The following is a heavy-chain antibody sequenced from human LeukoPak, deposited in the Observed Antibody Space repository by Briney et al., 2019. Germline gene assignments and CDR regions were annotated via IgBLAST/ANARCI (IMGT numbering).Heavy chain of an antibody. V-gene: IGHV3-23*01. Sequence: GGSLRLSCAASGFTFSSYAMTWVRQAPGKGLEWVSVISGSGTNTDYADSVKGRFTISRDNSKNTLYLQMNSLRAEGTAVYYCARFPSIVGATTIWGQGTLVTVSS. CDR1: GFTFSSYA. J-gene: IGHJ4*02. CDR2: ISGSGTNT. CDR3: ARFPSIVGATTI. D-gene: IGHD1-26*01.